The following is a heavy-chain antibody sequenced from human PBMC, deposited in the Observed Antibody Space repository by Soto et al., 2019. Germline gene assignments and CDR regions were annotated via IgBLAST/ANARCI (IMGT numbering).Heavy chain of an antibody. Sequence: EVQLVESGGGLVQPGGSLRLSCTASGFTFSGYWMSWVRQAPGKGLEWVANIKEDESEKYYVGSVKGRFTISRDNARNSVYLQMNSRRVEDTAVYYCARDQRARSSSWSLFDYWGQGMLVTVSS. CDR3: ARDQRARSSSWSLFDY. CDR1: GFTFSGYW. CDR2: IKEDESEK. V-gene: IGHV3-7*05. D-gene: IGHD6-13*01. J-gene: IGHJ4*02.